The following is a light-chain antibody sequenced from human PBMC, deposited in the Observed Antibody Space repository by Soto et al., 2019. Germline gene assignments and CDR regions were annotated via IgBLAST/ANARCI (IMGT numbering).Light chain of an antibody. J-gene: IGKJ2*01. CDR1: QSISCW. Sequence: DIQMTQSPSTLAASVGDRVTITCRASQSISCWLAWYQQKPGKAPRLLIYDVSSLESGVPSRFSGSGSGTEFTLSISSLQPDDFATYYCQQYNSYSGTFGQGTKLEIK. CDR3: QQYNSYSGT. CDR2: DVS. V-gene: IGKV1-5*01.